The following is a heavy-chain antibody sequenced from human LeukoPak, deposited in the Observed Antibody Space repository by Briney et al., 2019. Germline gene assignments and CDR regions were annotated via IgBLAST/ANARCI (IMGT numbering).Heavy chain of an antibody. J-gene: IGHJ4*02. CDR2: ISGSGGST. CDR1: GFTFSSYA. V-gene: IGHV3-23*01. D-gene: IGHD2-15*01. Sequence: GGSLRLSCAASGFTFSSYAMSWVRQAPGKGLEWVSAISGSGGSTYYADSVQGRFTISRDNSKSTLCLQMNSLRAEDTAVYYCAKQLGYCSDGSCYFPYWGQGTLVTVSS. CDR3: AKQLGYCSDGSCYFPY.